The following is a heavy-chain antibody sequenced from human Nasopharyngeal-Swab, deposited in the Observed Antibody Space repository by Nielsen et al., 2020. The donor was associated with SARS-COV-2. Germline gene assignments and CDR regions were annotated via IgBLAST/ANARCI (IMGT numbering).Heavy chain of an antibody. D-gene: IGHD6-19*01. V-gene: IGHV1-46*01. CDR1: GYTFTSYY. CDR2: INPSGGST. J-gene: IGHJ6*02. CDR3: ARDLTNSIAVAGNYYYGMDV. Sequence: ASVKVSCKASGYTFTSYYMHWVRQAPGQGLEWMGIINPSGGSTSYAQKFQGRVTMTRDTSTSTVYMELSSLRSEDTAVNYCARDLTNSIAVAGNYYYGMDVWGQGTTVTVSS.